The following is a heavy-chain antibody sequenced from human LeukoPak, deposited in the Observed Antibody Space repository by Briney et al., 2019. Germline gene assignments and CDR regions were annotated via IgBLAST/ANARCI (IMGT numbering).Heavy chain of an antibody. CDR1: GGSISSGGYS. D-gene: IGHD4-17*01. V-gene: IGHV4-30-4*07. J-gene: IGHJ5*02. CDR2: IYYSGST. CDR3: ARGVVTVTNPSDWFDP. Sequence: SETLSLTCAVSGGSISSGGYSWSWIRQPPGKGLEWIGYIYYSGSTYYNPSLKSRVTISVDTSKNQFSLKLSSVTAADTAVYYCARGVVTVTNPSDWFDPWGQGTLVTVSS.